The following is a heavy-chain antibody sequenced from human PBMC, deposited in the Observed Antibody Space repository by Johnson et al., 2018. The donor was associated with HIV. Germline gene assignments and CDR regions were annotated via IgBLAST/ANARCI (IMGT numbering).Heavy chain of an antibody. J-gene: IGHJ3*02. D-gene: IGHD1-26*01. CDR3: ARAMGRWELEAALGAFDI. CDR1: GFIFSSYV. V-gene: IGHV3-30-3*01. Sequence: QVQVVESGGGVVQPGRSLRLSCAASGFIFSSYVMYWVRQAPGKGLEWVAVISYDGSNKYYADSVKGRITVSRDNSKNTLSLQMDSLRPEDTAWYYCARAMGRWELEAALGAFDIWGQGTMVTVSS. CDR2: ISYDGSNK.